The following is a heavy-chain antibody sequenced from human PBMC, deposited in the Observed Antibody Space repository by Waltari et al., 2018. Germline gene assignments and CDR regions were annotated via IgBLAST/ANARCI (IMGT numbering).Heavy chain of an antibody. CDR3: ARVGNYDFWSGSSGYYYYGMDV. V-gene: IGHV4-59*01. J-gene: IGHJ6*02. D-gene: IGHD3-3*01. CDR2: IYYSGST. Sequence: QVQLQESGPGLVKPSETLSLTCTVSGGSISSYYWSWIRQPPGKGLEWIGYIYYSGSTNYNPSLKSRVTISVDTSKNQFSLKLSSVTAADTAVYYCARVGNYDFWSGSSGYYYYGMDVWGQGP. CDR1: GGSISSYY.